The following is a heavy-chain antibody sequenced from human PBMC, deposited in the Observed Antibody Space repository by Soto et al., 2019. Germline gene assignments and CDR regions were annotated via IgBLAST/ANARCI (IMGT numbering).Heavy chain of an antibody. CDR1: GGSISSYY. CDR2: IYYSGST. J-gene: IGHJ5*02. CDR3: ARQRGSYSNWFDP. Sequence: SETLSLTCTVSGGSISSYYWSWIRQPPGKGLEWIGYIYYSGSTNYNPSLKSRVTISVDTSKNQFSLKLSSVTAADTAVYYCARQRGSYSNWFDPWGQGTLVTVSS. V-gene: IGHV4-59*08. D-gene: IGHD1-26*01.